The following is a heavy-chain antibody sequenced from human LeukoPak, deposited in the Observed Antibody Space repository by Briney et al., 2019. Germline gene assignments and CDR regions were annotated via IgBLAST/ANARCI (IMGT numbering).Heavy chain of an antibody. D-gene: IGHD3-22*01. CDR1: GYTFTSYY. Sequence: GASVKVSCKASGYTFTSYYMHWVRQAPGQGLEWMGIINPSGGSTSYAQKFQGRVTMTRDTSTSTVYMELSSLRSEDTAVYYCARVNSSGRDYYYYMDVWGKGTTVTVSS. CDR2: INPSGGST. J-gene: IGHJ6*03. V-gene: IGHV1-46*01. CDR3: ARVNSSGRDYYYYMDV.